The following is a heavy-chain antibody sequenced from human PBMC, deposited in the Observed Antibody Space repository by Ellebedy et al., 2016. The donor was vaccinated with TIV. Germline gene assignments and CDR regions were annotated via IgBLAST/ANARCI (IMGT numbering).Heavy chain of an antibody. CDR1: GFTFRSYA. CDR2: ITDNGGGT. D-gene: IGHD5-18*01. CDR3: ARDRGHSYGSPSVFDS. J-gene: IGHJ4*02. V-gene: IGHV3-23*01. Sequence: PGGSLRLSCAASGFTFRSYAMNWVRQAPGKGLEWVSGITDNGGGTSHADSVKGRFTISRDNSKNSLYLQMNSLRVEDTAVYYCARDRGHSYGSPSVFDSWGQGTLVTVSS.